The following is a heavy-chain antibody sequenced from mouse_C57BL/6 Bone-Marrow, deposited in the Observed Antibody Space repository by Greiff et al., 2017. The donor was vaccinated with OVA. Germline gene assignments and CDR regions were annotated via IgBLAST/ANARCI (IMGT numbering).Heavy chain of an antibody. CDR1: GYAFSSYW. CDR2: IYPGDGDT. J-gene: IGHJ1*03. CDR3: ATIYDYGSSWYFDD. Sequence: LKQSGASVKISCKASGYAFSSYWMNWVKPRPGKGLEWIGQIYPGDGDTNYNGKFKGKATLTADKSSSTAYRQLSSLTSEDSAVYFGATIYDYGSSWYFDDWGTGTTVTVSS. V-gene: IGHV1-80*01. D-gene: IGHD1-1*01.